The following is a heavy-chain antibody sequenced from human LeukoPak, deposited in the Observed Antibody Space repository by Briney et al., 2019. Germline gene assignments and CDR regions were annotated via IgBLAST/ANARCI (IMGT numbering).Heavy chain of an antibody. CDR2: TRYDGSNK. Sequence: GGSLRLSCAASGFTFSSYGMHWVRQAPGKGLEWVAFTRYDGSNKYYADSVKGRLTISRDNSKNTLYLQMNSLRAEDTAVYYCAKDRYSTREFFDYWGQGTLVTVSS. CDR3: AKDRYSTREFFDY. V-gene: IGHV3-30*02. J-gene: IGHJ4*02. D-gene: IGHD3-16*02. CDR1: GFTFSSYG.